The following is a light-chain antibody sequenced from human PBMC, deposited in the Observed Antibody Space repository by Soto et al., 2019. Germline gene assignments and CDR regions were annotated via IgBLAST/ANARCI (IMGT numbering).Light chain of an antibody. CDR2: GAS. CDR3: QQYGSSPYT. J-gene: IGKJ2*01. V-gene: IGKV3-20*01. Sequence: EIVLTQSPGTLSLSPGERVTLSCRASESVASTYLAWYQQKPGQAPRLLIYGASNRATGIPDRFSGSGSGTDFTLTISRLGLEDFAVYYCQQYGSSPYTFGQGTKVDIK. CDR1: ESVASTY.